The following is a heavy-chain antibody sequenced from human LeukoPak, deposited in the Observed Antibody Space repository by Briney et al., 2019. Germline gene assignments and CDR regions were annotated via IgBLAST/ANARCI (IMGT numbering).Heavy chain of an antibody. D-gene: IGHD2-15*01. Sequence: GGSLRLSCAASGFSLSDAWMSWVRQAPGKGLECVGRMKPRGTTEDGAPMNDRFIVSRDDSKNSLYLQMNSLKAEDTGLYYCSQLSRGYWGQGAQVTVSS. V-gene: IGHV3-15*01. CDR2: MKPRGTT. J-gene: IGHJ4*02. CDR3: SQLSRGY. CDR1: GFSLSDAW.